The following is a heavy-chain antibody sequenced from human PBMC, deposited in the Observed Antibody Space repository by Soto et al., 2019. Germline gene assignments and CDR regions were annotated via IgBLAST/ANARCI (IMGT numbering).Heavy chain of an antibody. CDR1: GYTFTSYA. CDR3: ATKSGWYNWFDP. D-gene: IGHD6-19*01. J-gene: IGHJ5*02. Sequence: ASVKVSCKASGYTFTSYAMHWVRQAPGQRLEWMGWINAGNGNTKYSQKFQGRVTITRDTSASTAYMELNSLRSEDTAVYYCATKSGWYNWFDPWGQGTLVTVSS. V-gene: IGHV1-3*01. CDR2: INAGNGNT.